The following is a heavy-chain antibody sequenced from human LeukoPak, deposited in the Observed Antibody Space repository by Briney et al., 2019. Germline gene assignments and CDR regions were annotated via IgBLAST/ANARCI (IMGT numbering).Heavy chain of an antibody. Sequence: ASVKVSCKASGYTFTSYGISWVRQAPGQGLEWMGWISAYNGNTNYAQKLQGRVTMTTDTSTSTAYMELRSLRSDDTAVYYCARVGYGCSSTSCYSGGFDYWGQGTLVTVSS. D-gene: IGHD2-2*01. CDR2: ISAYNGNT. V-gene: IGHV1-18*01. CDR3: ARVGYGCSSTSCYSGGFDY. CDR1: GYTFTSYG. J-gene: IGHJ4*02.